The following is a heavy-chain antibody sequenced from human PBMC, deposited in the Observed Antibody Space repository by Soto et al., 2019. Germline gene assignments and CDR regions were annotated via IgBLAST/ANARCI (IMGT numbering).Heavy chain of an antibody. Sequence: EVQLVESGGGLVQPGGSLRVSCAASGFTFGSYWMNWVRQAPGKGLVWVSRIDSDGSSTTYADSVKGRFTTSRDNPKNTLYLQMSSLRFEDTAVYFCARGRPYGMDVWGQGTTVTVSS. CDR2: IDSDGSST. CDR1: GFTFGSYW. CDR3: ARGRPYGMDV. V-gene: IGHV3-74*01. J-gene: IGHJ6*02.